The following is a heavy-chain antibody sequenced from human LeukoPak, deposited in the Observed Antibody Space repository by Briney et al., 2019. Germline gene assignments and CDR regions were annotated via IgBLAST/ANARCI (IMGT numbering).Heavy chain of an antibody. CDR2: IYYSGST. V-gene: IGHV4-61*01. CDR1: GGSISSSSYY. CDR3: ARDWSSSRLYGGFGP. Sequence: PSETLSLTCTVSGGSISSSSYYWSWIRQPPGKGLEWIGYIYYSGSTNYNPSLKSRVTISVDTSKNQFSLKLSSVTAADTAVDFCARDWSSSRLYGGFGPWGQGTLVTVSS. J-gene: IGHJ5*02. D-gene: IGHD6-13*01.